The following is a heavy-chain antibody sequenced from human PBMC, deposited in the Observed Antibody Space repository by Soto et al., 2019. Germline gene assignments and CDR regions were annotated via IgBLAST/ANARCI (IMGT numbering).Heavy chain of an antibody. CDR3: ARGCITIFGVVIMCY. V-gene: IGHV3-53*02. CDR1: GFTVSSNY. Sequence: EVQLVETGGGSIQPGGSLRLSCAASGFTVSSNYMSWVRQAPGKGLEWVSVIYSGGSTYYADSVKGRFTISRDNSKNTLYLQMNSLRAEDTAVYYCARGCITIFGVVIMCYWGQGTLVTVSS. D-gene: IGHD3-3*01. CDR2: IYSGGST. J-gene: IGHJ4*02.